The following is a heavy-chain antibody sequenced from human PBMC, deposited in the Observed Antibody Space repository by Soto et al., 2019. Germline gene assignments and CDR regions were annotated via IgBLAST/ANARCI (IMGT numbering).Heavy chain of an antibody. D-gene: IGHD3-16*01. J-gene: IGHJ4*02. Sequence: EVQLVESGGGLVQPGGSLRLPCAASGLTFITYWLTWSRQPPGRGLGWVASINQDGSERYYVDSVRGRFTISRDNAKNSRYLQMNSLRAEDTAVYYCVCGGNFFVYWGQGTLVTVSP. CDR1: GLTFITYW. V-gene: IGHV3-7*01. CDR3: VCGGNFFVY. CDR2: INQDGSER.